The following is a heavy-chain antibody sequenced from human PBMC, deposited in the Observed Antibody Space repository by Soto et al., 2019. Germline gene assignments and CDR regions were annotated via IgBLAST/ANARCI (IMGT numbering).Heavy chain of an antibody. V-gene: IGHV1-69*13. Sequence: GSSVKVSCKASGGTFSSYAISLVRHAPGQGLEWMGGIIPILGTANYAQKFQGRVTITADESTGTAYMTLSSLASDDTAVYYCATGVIWIGYFTVDSWGQGTRVTVSS. CDR3: ATGVIWIGYFTVDS. J-gene: IGHJ4*02. CDR1: GGTFSSYA. CDR2: IIPILGTA. D-gene: IGHD3-3*01.